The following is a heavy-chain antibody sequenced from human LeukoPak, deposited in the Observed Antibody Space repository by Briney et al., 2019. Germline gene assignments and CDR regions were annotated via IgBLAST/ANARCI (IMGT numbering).Heavy chain of an antibody. CDR2: IYYSGST. CDR1: GGSISSYY. CDR3: ARSFSSSWIRFDF. J-gene: IGHJ4*02. Sequence: SETLSLTCTVSGGSISSYYWSWIRQPPGKGLEWIGYIYYSGSTNYNPSLNSRATISVDTSKNQSSLKLSSVTAADTAVYYCARSFSSSWIRFDFWGQGTLVTVSS. D-gene: IGHD6-13*01. V-gene: IGHV4-59*01.